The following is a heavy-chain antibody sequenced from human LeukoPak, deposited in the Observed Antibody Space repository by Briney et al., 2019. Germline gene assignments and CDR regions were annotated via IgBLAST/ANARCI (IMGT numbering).Heavy chain of an antibody. J-gene: IGHJ4*02. V-gene: IGHV3-30*04. CDR1: GFTFSSYA. D-gene: IGHD3-10*01. Sequence: PGGSLRLSCAASGFTFSSYAMHWVRQAPGKGLEWVAVISYDGSDKYYADSVKGRFTISRDNSKNTLYLRMNSLRAEDTAVYYCARVRGVIIGYFDYWGQGTLVTVSS. CDR2: ISYDGSDK. CDR3: ARVRGVIIGYFDY.